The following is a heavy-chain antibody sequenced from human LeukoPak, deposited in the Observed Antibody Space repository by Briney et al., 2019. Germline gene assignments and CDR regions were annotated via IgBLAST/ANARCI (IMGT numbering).Heavy chain of an antibody. CDR2: INSDGSST. CDR3: AKDRGRYFDGGY. D-gene: IGHD3-9*01. Sequence: GGSLRLSCAASGFTFSSYWMHWVRQAPGKGLVWVSRINSDGSSTSYADSVKGRFTISRDNSKNTLYLQMNSLRAEDTAVYYCAKDRGRYFDGGYWGQGTLVTVSS. V-gene: IGHV3-74*01. CDR1: GFTFSSYW. J-gene: IGHJ4*02.